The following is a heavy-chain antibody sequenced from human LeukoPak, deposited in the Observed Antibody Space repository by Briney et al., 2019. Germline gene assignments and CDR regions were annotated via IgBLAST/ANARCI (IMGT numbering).Heavy chain of an antibody. V-gene: IGHV3-15*01. D-gene: IGHD3-22*01. Sequence: PGGSLRLSCAASGFTFSNAWMSWVRQAPGKGLEWVGRIKSKTDGGTTDYAAPVKGRFTISRDDSKNTLYLQMNSLKTEDTAVYYCTTVGGTTHYYDSSGYYGPRYTDYWGQGTLVTVSS. CDR1: GFTFSNAW. CDR2: IKSKTDGGTT. J-gene: IGHJ4*02. CDR3: TTVGGTTHYYDSSGYYGPRYTDY.